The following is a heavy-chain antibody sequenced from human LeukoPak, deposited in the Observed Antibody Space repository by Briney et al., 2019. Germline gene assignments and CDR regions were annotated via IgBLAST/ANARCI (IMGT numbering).Heavy chain of an antibody. CDR2: ISSSSSYI. CDR3: AKGDGGYTHDAFDI. CDR1: GFTFSSYS. Sequence: GGSLRLSCAASGFTFSSYSMNWVRQAPGKGLEWVSSISSSSSYIYYADSVKGRFTISRDNAKNSLYLQMNSLRAEDMALYYCAKGDGGYTHDAFDIWGQGTMVTVSS. D-gene: IGHD2-2*02. J-gene: IGHJ3*02. V-gene: IGHV3-21*04.